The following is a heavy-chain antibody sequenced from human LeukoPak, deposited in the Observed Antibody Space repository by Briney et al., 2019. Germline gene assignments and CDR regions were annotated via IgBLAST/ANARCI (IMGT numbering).Heavy chain of an antibody. V-gene: IGHV3-23*01. CDR3: AKDIQLST. D-gene: IGHD5-24*01. J-gene: IGHJ3*01. Sequence: GGSLRLSCAASGFNFRDAAMTWVRQAPGKGLEWVSLISFSGDNSYYADSVKGRFTISRDNSKNTLSLQMNSLRVEDTAIYYCAKDIQLSTWGLGTMVTVTS. CDR2: ISFSGDNS. CDR1: GFNFRDAA.